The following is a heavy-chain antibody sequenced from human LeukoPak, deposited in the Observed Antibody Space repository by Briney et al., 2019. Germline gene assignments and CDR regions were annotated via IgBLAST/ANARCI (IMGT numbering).Heavy chain of an antibody. CDR1: GGSISSSSYY. D-gene: IGHD5-12*01. J-gene: IGHJ4*02. Sequence: SETLSLTCTVSGGSISSSSYYWGWIRQPPGERLEWIGSIYYSGSTYYNPSLKSRVTISVDTSKNQFSLKLSSVTAADTAVYYCARGRSGYDSHWGQGTLVTVSS. V-gene: IGHV4-39*01. CDR3: ARGRSGYDSH. CDR2: IYYSGST.